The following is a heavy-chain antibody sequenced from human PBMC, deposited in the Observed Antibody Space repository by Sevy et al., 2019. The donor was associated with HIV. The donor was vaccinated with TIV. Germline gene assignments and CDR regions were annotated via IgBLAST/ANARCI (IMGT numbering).Heavy chain of an antibody. Sequence: GGSLRLSCAASGFTFCSYDMHWVRQATGKGLEWVSAIGTAGDAYYPGSVKGRFTISRENAKNSLYLQMNSLRAGDTAVYYCARDGQIAALMWVRLDWGQGTLVTVSS. CDR1: GFTFCSYD. CDR2: IGTAGDA. V-gene: IGHV3-13*01. CDR3: ARDGQIAALMWVRLD. D-gene: IGHD6-13*01. J-gene: IGHJ4*02.